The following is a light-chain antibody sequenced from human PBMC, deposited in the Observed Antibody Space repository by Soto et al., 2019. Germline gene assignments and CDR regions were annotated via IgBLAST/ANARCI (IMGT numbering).Light chain of an antibody. CDR3: HHTYSARHT. J-gene: IGKJ2*01. V-gene: IGKV1-39*01. CDR1: QSISDY. CDR2: SAS. Sequence: DVQLTQSPSSLSASVGDRVTITCRASQSISDYLNWYQHMPGKAPKLLIYSASSVQSGVPSRFSGSGSGTHFNLTVSSLQPEDFATYYCHHTYSARHTFGQGTRLEI.